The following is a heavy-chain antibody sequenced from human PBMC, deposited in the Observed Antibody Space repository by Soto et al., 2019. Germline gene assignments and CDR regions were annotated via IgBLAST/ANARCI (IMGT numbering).Heavy chain of an antibody. CDR1: GYTFTTYW. Sequence: PGEALKISCKGSGYTFTTYWITWVRQMPGKAPEWMGRIDPSDSYTNYKPSFQGHVTISVDTSISTAYLQWSSLKASDSAIYYCARTSVRADIGYQMDVWGRGTTVTVSS. D-gene: IGHD3-10*01. CDR2: IDPSDSYT. CDR3: ARTSVRADIGYQMDV. J-gene: IGHJ6*02. V-gene: IGHV5-10-1*01.